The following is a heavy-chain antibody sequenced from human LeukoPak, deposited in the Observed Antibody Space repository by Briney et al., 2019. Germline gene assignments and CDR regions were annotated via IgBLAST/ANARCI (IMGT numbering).Heavy chain of an antibody. CDR2: ISAYNGNT. V-gene: IGHV1-18*03. J-gene: IGHJ6*03. D-gene: IGHD6-6*01. CDR1: GYTFTSYG. CDR3: ARGGITSIAARPDYYYYMDV. Sequence: ASVKVSCKASGYTFTSYGISWVRQAPGQGLEWMGWISAYNGNTNYAQKLQGRVTMTTDTSTSTAYMELRSLRSEDMAVYYCARGGITSIAARPDYYYYMDVWGKGTTVTVSS.